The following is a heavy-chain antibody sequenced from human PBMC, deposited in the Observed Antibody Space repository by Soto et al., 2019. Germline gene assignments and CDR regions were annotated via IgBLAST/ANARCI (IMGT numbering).Heavy chain of an antibody. J-gene: IGHJ6*02. D-gene: IGHD1-26*01. V-gene: IGHV3-23*01. CDR3: VKFFPVDSGSYHPYYYYGMDV. CDR1: GFTFSSYA. CDR2: ISGSGGST. Sequence: GGSLRLSCAASGFTFSSYAMSWVRQAPGKGLEWVSAISGSGGSTYYADSVKGRFTISRDNSKNTLYLQMNSLRAEDTAVYYCVKFFPVDSGSYHPYYYYGMDVWGQGTTVTVSS.